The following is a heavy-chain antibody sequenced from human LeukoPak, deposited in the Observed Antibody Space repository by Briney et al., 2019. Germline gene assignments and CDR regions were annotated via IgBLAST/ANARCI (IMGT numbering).Heavy chain of an antibody. V-gene: IGHV3-23*01. CDR1: GLAFSSSI. D-gene: IGHD1-14*01. CDR3: AGRPSGEGLAPLDY. Sequence: GGSLRPSCAASGLAFSSSIMSWVRQAPGKGLECVSIISGSGAATYYTDSVTGRFTISRDNSKNTLFLQMNSLRAENTAVYYCAGRPSGEGLAPLDYWGQGALVAVSS. CDR2: ISGSGAAT. J-gene: IGHJ4*02.